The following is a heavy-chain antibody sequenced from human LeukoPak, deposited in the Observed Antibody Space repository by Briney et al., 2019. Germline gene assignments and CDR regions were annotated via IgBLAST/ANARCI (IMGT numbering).Heavy chain of an antibody. J-gene: IGHJ2*01. CDR3: ARRWIFWYFDL. D-gene: IGHD2-2*03. Sequence: SETLSLTCAVSGYSISSGYYWGWIRQPPGKGLEWIGSIYHSGSTYYNPSLKSRVTISVDTSKNQFSLKLSSVTAAGTAVYYCARRWIFWYFDLWGRGTLVTVSS. V-gene: IGHV4-38-2*01. CDR2: IYHSGST. CDR1: GYSISSGYY.